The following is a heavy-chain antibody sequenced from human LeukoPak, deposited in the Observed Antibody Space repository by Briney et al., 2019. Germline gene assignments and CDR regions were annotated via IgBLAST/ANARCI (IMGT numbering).Heavy chain of an antibody. D-gene: IGHD5-24*01. Sequence: GGSLRLSCAASGFTFSSYSMNWVRQAPGKGLEWVSSISSSSNYIYYADSVKGRFTISRDNAKNSLNLQMNSLRAEDTAVYYCAQDIGWLQFAYWGQGTLVTVSS. CDR1: GFTFSSYS. J-gene: IGHJ4*02. CDR2: ISSSSNYI. V-gene: IGHV3-21*01. CDR3: AQDIGWLQFAY.